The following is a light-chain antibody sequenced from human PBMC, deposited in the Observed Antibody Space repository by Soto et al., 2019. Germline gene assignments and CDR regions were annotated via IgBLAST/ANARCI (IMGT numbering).Light chain of an antibody. V-gene: IGKV3-15*01. CDR3: QQYNSWPRT. CDR2: GAS. CDR1: QSVSSN. J-gene: IGKJ1*01. Sequence: EIVMTLSAATLSVSPGERTTLSCRASQSVSSNLAWYQQKPGQAPRLLIYGASSRATGIPARFSGSGPGTEFTLTITSLQSEDFAVYYCQQYNSWPRTSGQGTKVDI.